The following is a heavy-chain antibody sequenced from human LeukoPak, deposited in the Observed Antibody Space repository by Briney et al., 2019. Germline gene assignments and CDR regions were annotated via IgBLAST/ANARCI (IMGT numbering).Heavy chain of an antibody. CDR2: INHSGST. V-gene: IGHV4-34*01. CDR1: GGSFSGHY. J-gene: IGHJ6*03. CDR3: ARIHYYYYMDV. Sequence: SETLSLTCAVYGGSFSGHYWSWLRQPPGKGLEWIGEINHSGSTNYNPSLKSRVTISVDTSKNQFSLKLSSVTAADTAVYYCARIHYYYYMDVWGKGTTVTVSS.